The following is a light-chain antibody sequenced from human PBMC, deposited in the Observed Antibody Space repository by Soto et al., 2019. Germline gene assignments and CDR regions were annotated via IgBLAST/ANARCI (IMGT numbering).Light chain of an antibody. V-gene: IGLV2-14*03. Sequence: QSALTQPASVSGSPGQSITISCTGTSSDIGAYNFVSWYQQHPGKDPKLMLYDVNIRPSGVSNRFSGSKSGNTASLTISGLQAEDEAEYYCTSWTTSTTMIFGGGTKVTVL. CDR1: SSDIGAYNF. CDR2: DVN. CDR3: TSWTTSTTMI. J-gene: IGLJ2*01.